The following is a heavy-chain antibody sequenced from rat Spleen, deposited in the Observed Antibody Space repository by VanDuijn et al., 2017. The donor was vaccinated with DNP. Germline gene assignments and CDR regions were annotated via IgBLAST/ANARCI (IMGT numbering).Heavy chain of an antibody. CDR3: TSPYGGYGFAY. Sequence: QVQLKESGPGLVQPSQTLSLTCTVSGFSLTDFSVHWVRQPPGKGLEWMGRIRSGGSTDYNSALESRLTISRDTSTSQVFLKMNSLQTEDTAIYCCTSPYGGYGFAYWGQGTLVTVSS. CDR1: GFSLTDFS. V-gene: IGHV2-19*01. D-gene: IGHD1-11*01. CDR2: IRSGGST. J-gene: IGHJ3*01.